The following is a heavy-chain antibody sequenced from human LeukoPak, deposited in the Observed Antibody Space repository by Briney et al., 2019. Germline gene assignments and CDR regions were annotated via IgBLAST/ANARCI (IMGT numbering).Heavy chain of an antibody. J-gene: IGHJ4*02. CDR2: MNPNSGNT. Sequence: ASVKVSCKASGYTFTTYDLNWVRQAPGQGREWMGWMNPNSGNTGYAQKFQGSGTMTRNIAISTAYMEVSNLTSEDTAVYYCARRIRGAPTDYWGQGTLVTVSS. D-gene: IGHD3-10*01. CDR3: ARRIRGAPTDY. V-gene: IGHV1-8*01. CDR1: GYTFTTYD.